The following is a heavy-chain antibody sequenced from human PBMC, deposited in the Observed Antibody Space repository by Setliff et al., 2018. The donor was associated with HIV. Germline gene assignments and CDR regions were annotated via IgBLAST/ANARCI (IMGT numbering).Heavy chain of an antibody. J-gene: IGHJ4*02. Sequence: GGSLRLSCAASGFSFRSYAMHWVRQAPGKGLEWVSYISSSGSTIYYADSVKGRFTISRDNSKNTLYLQMNSLRAEDTAVYYCASLDYDSSGYPFDYWGQGTLVTVSS. CDR1: GFSFRSYA. CDR3: ASLDYDSSGYPFDY. D-gene: IGHD3-22*01. V-gene: IGHV3-48*01. CDR2: ISSSGSTI.